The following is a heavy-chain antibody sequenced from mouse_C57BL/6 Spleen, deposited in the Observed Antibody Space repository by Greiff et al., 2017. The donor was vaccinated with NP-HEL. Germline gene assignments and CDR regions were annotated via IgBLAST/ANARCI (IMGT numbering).Heavy chain of an antibody. CDR1: GYAFSSYW. V-gene: IGHV1-80*01. J-gene: IGHJ4*01. D-gene: IGHD1-1*01. CDR3: ARGDYGSSWDY. CDR2: IYPGDGDT. Sequence: QVQLQQSGAELVKPGASVKISCKASGYAFSSYWMNWVKQRPGKGLEWIGQIYPGDGDTNYNGKFKGKATLTADKSSSTAYMQLSSLTSEDSAVYFCARGDYGSSWDYWGQGTSVTVSS.